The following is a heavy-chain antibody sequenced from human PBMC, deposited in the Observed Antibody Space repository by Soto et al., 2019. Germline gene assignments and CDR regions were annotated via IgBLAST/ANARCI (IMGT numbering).Heavy chain of an antibody. CDR3: ASRERVDAFDI. D-gene: IGHD1-26*01. V-gene: IGHV1-69*13. CDR1: GGTFSSYA. Sequence: SVKVSCKASGGTFSSYAISWVRQAPGQGLEWMGGIIPILGSASYAQKFQDRVTIIADESTTTTYMELSSLRSEDAAVYYCASRERVDAFDIWGQGTMVTVSS. J-gene: IGHJ3*02. CDR2: IIPILGSA.